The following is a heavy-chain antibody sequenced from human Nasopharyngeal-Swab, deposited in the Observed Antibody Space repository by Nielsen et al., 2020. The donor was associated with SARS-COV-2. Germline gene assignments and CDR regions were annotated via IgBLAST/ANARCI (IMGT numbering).Heavy chain of an antibody. D-gene: IGHD3-3*01. CDR3: AKESSPYDFWSGYSGGGAFDI. V-gene: IGHV3-9*01. CDR1: GFTFDDYA. Sequence: SLKISCAASGFTFDDYAMHWVRQAPGKGLEWVSGISWNSGSIGYADSVKGRFTISRDNAKNSLYLQMSSLRAEDTALYYCAKESSPYDFWSGYSGGGAFDIWGQGTMVTVSS. CDR2: ISWNSGSI. J-gene: IGHJ3*02.